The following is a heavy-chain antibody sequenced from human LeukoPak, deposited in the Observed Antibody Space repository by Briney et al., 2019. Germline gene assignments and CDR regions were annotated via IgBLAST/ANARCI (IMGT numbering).Heavy chain of an antibody. V-gene: IGHV4-59*08. J-gene: IGHJ4*02. CDR1: GGSISDYY. Sequence: SETLSLTCTVSGGSISDYYWSWIRRPPGKGLEWIGYTHYSGYTNYNPSLKSRVTISVDPSKNQFSLKLGSVTAADTAVYYCASESVALAGIDYWGQGTLVTVSS. CDR2: THYSGYT. CDR3: ASESVALAGIDY. D-gene: IGHD6-19*01.